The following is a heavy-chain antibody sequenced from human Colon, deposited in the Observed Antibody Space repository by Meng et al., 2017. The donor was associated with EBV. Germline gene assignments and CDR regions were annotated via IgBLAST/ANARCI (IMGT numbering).Heavy chain of an antibody. J-gene: IGHJ5*02. CDR2: IYYSGST. V-gene: IGHV4-30-4*01. Sequence: QVQLQESGPGLVQPSQTLSLTCTVSGGSISSGDYYWSWIRQPPGKGPEWIGYIYYSGSTYSNASLKSRVTISIDRSKNQFSLKLSSVTAADTAVYYCARDRKHYGERGWFDPWGQGTLVTVSS. D-gene: IGHD4-17*01. CDR1: GGSISSGDYY. CDR3: ARDRKHYGERGWFDP.